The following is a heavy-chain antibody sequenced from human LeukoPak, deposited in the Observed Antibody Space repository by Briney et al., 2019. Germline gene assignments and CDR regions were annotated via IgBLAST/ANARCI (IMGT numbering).Heavy chain of an antibody. Sequence: GGSLRLSCAASELNFNNYAMSWVRQAPGKGLEWVSSISSSSSHMFYADSVKGRFSISRDNAKNSLYLQMNSVRAEDTAVYYCVRDSGSSYGYYFLHWGQGTLVTVSS. D-gene: IGHD1-26*01. CDR3: VRDSGSSYGYYFLH. J-gene: IGHJ1*01. CDR1: ELNFNNYA. CDR2: ISSSSSHM. V-gene: IGHV3-21*01.